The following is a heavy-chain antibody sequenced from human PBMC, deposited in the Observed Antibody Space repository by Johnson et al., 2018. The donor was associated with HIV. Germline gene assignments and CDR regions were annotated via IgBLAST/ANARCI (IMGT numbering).Heavy chain of an antibody. CDR2: IYSGGRT. Sequence: MLLVESGGGVVQPGRSLRLSCADSGLTFSSYGMNWVRQAPGKGLECVSGIYSGGRTYYADSVEGRFTISRDNSKNTLYLQMNSLRAEDTAVYFCARDRRYYDSSGYYHDAFDIWGQGTMVTVSS. D-gene: IGHD3-22*01. V-gene: IGHV3-66*01. CDR1: GLTFSSYG. J-gene: IGHJ3*02. CDR3: ARDRRYYDSSGYYHDAFDI.